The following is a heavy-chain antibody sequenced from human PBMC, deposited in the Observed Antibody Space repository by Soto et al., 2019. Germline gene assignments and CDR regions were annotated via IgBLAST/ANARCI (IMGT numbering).Heavy chain of an antibody. J-gene: IGHJ6*02. Sequence: QITLKESGPTLVKPTQTLTLTCTFSGFSLSTSGVGVAWIRQPPGKALEWLALIYWDDDKRYRPPLETRLTITKDTSKNQAVLTMTNMASVDTATYYCAYLPCSGGSCYWFSYAGMDVWGQGTTVTVSS. V-gene: IGHV2-5*02. D-gene: IGHD2-15*01. CDR1: GFSLSTSGVG. CDR3: AYLPCSGGSCYWFSYAGMDV. CDR2: IYWDDDK.